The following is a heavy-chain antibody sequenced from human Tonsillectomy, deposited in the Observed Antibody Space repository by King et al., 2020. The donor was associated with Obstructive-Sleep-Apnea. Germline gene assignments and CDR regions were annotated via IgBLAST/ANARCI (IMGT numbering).Heavy chain of an antibody. Sequence: VQLVQSGAEVKKPGESLKLSCKGSGYSFSNYWIAWVRQMPGKGLEWMGIIFPRDSDTRYSPSFQGQVTISGDRSISTSYLQWSSLKAPDTAIYYCARHRFDARDGMDVWGQGTTVTVSS. J-gene: IGHJ6*02. CDR2: IFPRDSDT. V-gene: IGHV5-51*01. D-gene: IGHD2/OR15-2a*01. CDR1: GYSFSNYW. CDR3: ARHRFDARDGMDV.